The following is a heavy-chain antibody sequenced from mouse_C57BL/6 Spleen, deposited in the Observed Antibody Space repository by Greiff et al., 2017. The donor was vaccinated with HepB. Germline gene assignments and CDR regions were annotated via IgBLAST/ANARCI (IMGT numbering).Heavy chain of an antibody. CDR3: ARDYGSSQFAY. Sequence: QVQLQQPGTELVKPGASVKLSCKASGYTFNSYRMHWVKQRPGQGLEWMGNINPSDGGTNYNEKFKSKATLTVDKSSSTAYMQLNSLTSEDYAVYYCARDYGSSQFAYWGQGTLVTVSA. CDR1: GYTFNSYR. CDR2: INPSDGGT. J-gene: IGHJ3*01. V-gene: IGHV1-53*01. D-gene: IGHD1-1*01.